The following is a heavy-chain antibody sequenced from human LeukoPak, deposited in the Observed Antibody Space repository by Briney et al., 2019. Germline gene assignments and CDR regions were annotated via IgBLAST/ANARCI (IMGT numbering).Heavy chain of an antibody. V-gene: IGHV1-24*01. CDR1: GYTLTELS. Sequence: ASVKVSCKVSGYTLTELSMHWVRQAPGKGLEWMVGFDPEDGETIYAQKFQGRVTMTEDTSTDTAYMELSSLRSEDTAVYYCATSPITMVRGVTRFGMDVWGQGTTVTVSS. CDR2: FDPEDGET. CDR3: ATSPITMVRGVTRFGMDV. J-gene: IGHJ6*02. D-gene: IGHD3-10*01.